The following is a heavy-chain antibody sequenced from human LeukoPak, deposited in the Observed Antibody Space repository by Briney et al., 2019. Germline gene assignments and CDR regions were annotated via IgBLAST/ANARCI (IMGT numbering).Heavy chain of an antibody. J-gene: IGHJ5*02. CDR1: GDTVSSNSAA. Sequence: SQTLSLTCAISGDTVSSNSAAWNWIRQSPSRGLEWLGRTYYRSKWYNDYAVSVKSRITINPDTSRNQFSLQLNSVTPEDTAVYYCARDFLVWSGYYTGQFDPWGQGTLVTVSS. V-gene: IGHV6-1*01. CDR2: TYYRSKWYN. CDR3: ARDFLVWSGYYTGQFDP. D-gene: IGHD3-3*01.